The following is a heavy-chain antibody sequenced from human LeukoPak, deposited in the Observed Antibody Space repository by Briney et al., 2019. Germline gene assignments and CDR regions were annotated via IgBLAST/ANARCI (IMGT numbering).Heavy chain of an antibody. D-gene: IGHD1-14*01. CDR1: GGTFSSYA. CDR2: IIPIFGTA. CDR3: ARAVIPVAVKPAFDY. V-gene: IGHV1-69*05. Sequence: GSSVKVSCKASGGTFSSYAISWVRQAPGQGLEWMGGIIPIFGTANYAQKFQSRVTMTTDTSTSTAYLEVGSPTSDDTAVYYCARAVIPVAVKPAFDYWGQGTLVTVSS. J-gene: IGHJ4*02.